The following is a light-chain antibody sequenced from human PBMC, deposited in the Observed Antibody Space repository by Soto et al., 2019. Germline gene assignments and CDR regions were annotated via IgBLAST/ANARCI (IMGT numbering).Light chain of an antibody. CDR2: DDD. CDR1: NSNIGAGYD. V-gene: IGLV1-51*01. Sequence: QSVLTQPPSVSGAPGQGVTISCTGSNSNIGAGYDVHWYQQLPGTAPKLLIYDDDKRPSGIPDRFSGSKSGTSATLGITGFQTGDEADYYFGSWDSSLSAYVFGTGTKLTVL. CDR3: GSWDSSLSAYV. J-gene: IGLJ1*01.